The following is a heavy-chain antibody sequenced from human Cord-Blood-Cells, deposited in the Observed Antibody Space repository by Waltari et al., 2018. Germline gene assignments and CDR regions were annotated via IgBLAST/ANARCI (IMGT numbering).Heavy chain of an antibody. D-gene: IGHD3-10*01. Sequence: QVQLQQWGAGLLKPSETLSLTCAVYGGSFSGYYRSWIRQPPGKGLEWIGEINHSGSTNYNPSLRSRGTISVDTSKNQFSLKLSSVTGADTAVYYCARGGEDNWFDPWGQGTLVTVSS. CDR1: GGSFSGYY. V-gene: IGHV4-34*01. CDR3: ARGGEDNWFDP. CDR2: INHSGST. J-gene: IGHJ5*02.